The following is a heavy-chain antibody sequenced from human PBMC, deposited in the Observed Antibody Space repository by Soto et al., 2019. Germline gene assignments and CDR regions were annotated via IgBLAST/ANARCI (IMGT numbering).Heavy chain of an antibody. V-gene: IGHV3-74*01. Sequence: GGSLRLSCAASGFTFSNYFMHWVRQAPGKGLVWVSRINSDGSTTSYADSVKGRFTISRDNARNTLYLQMNSLRAEDTAVYYCTRGNYYGMDVWGQGTTVTVSS. CDR2: INSDGSTT. CDR1: GFTFSNYF. CDR3: TRGNYYGMDV. J-gene: IGHJ6*02.